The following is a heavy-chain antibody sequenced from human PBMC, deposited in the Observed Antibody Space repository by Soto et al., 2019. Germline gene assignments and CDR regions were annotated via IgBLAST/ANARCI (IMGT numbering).Heavy chain of an antibody. CDR1: GFTFSSYW. CDR2: IKQDGSEK. V-gene: IGHV3-7*01. CDR3: ARIASAGRGWDV. J-gene: IGHJ6*02. Sequence: EVQLVESGGGLVQPGGSLRLSCAASGFTFSSYWMSWVRQAPVKGLEWVGNIKQDGSEKNYVDFVEGRFTISRDNAENSPYLQMNSLRAEDTAVYYCARIASAGRGWDVWGQGTTVVVSS. D-gene: IGHD6-13*01.